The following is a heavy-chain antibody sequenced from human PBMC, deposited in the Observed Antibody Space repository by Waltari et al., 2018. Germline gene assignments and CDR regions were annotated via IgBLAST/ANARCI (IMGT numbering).Heavy chain of an antibody. CDR3: ARDPRGVQWSFRLDH. J-gene: IGHJ5*02. CDR2: IRSDGHVK. CDR1: VFTPQIFS. V-gene: IGHV3-30*02. Sequence: QVQLVESGGGSFKPGASLTLACPFSVFTPQIFSFHWVRQAPGKGLEWVAFIRSDGHVKMYADSFEARFTVSRDKSKNVIYLHLNSLTPDDTAVYFCARDPRGVQWSFRLDHWGQGALVTVSS. D-gene: IGHD2-15*01.